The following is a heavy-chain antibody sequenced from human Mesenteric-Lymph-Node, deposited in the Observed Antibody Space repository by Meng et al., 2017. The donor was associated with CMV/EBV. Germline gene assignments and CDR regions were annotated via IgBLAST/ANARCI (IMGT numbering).Heavy chain of an antibody. CDR1: TFSSYA. V-gene: IGHV1-69*06. CDR3: ARAEYTSITMVRGVMDY. D-gene: IGHD3-10*01. J-gene: IGHJ4*02. CDR2: IIPSCGTA. Sequence: TFSSYAISGVRQEPGQGLEGMGGIIPSCGTANDAKKFQGRVTITADKSTSTAYMELSSLRSEDTAVYYCARAEYTSITMVRGVMDYWGQGTLVTVSS.